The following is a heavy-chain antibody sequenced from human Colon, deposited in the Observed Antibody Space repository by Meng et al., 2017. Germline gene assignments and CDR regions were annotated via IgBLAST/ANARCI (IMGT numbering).Heavy chain of an antibody. CDR2: ISYDGTNK. CDR1: GFSFSSYG. CDR3: AKTRITMVRGVGYGMDV. V-gene: IGHV3-30*18. J-gene: IGHJ6*02. Sequence: QVYLVESGGGVVQPGRSLRLSCAASGFSFSSYGMNWVRQAPGKGLEWVAFISYDGTNKKFADSVKGRFTISRDNSNNALYLQMNSLRAEDTAVYYCAKTRITMVRGVGYGMDVWGQWTTVTVSS. D-gene: IGHD3-10*01.